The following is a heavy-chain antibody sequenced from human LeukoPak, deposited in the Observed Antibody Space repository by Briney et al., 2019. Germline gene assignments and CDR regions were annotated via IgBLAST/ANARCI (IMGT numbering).Heavy chain of an antibody. CDR1: GGSISSGDYF. V-gene: IGHV4-61*02. J-gene: IGHJ4*02. CDR2: IYTSGST. Sequence: SQTLSLTCTVSGGSISSGDYFWNWIRQPAGKGLEWIGRIYTSGSTNYNPSLKSRVTISVDTSKNQFSLKLSSVTAADTAVYYCARGAYGDPHYWGQGTLVTVSS. D-gene: IGHD4-17*01. CDR3: ARGAYGDPHY.